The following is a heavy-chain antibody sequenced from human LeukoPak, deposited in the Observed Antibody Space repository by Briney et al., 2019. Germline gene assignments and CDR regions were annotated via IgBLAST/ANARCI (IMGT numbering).Heavy chain of an antibody. Sequence: SETLSLTCTVSGGSISSHYWSWIRQPPGKGLEWIGYIYYSGSTNYNPSLKSRVTISVDTSKNQFSLKLSSVTAADTAVYYCARAKWLYFDYWGQGTLVTVSS. V-gene: IGHV4-59*11. D-gene: IGHD3-22*01. CDR2: IYYSGST. CDR3: ARAKWLYFDY. CDR1: GGSISSHY. J-gene: IGHJ4*02.